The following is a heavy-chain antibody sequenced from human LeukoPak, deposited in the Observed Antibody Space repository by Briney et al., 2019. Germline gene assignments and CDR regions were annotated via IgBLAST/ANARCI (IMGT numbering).Heavy chain of an antibody. Sequence: SETLSLTCSVSGGSISSSSYYCGWIRQPPGKGLEWIGSIYYSGSTSYNPSLKSPVTISVDTSKNQFSLKLSSVTAADTAVYYCARHGVLHDSDGYYDGFDNCGPGTLVTVSS. V-gene: IGHV4-39*01. CDR1: GGSISSSSYY. J-gene: IGHJ3*02. D-gene: IGHD3-22*01. CDR2: IYYSGST. CDR3: ARHGVLHDSDGYYDGFDN.